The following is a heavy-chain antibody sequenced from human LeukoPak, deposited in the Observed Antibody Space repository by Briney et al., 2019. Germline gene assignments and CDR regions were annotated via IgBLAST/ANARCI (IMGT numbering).Heavy chain of an antibody. V-gene: IGHV3-30*02. D-gene: IGHD3-22*01. Sequence: GGSLRLSCEASRFSFRSFGLHWVRQAPGKGLEWVAFIRYDGNNKYFADSVKGRFSISRDNSKNTVYLQMNSLRPEDTAVYHFAKDTGDYYDTSGNYYAGWFDPWGQGTLVTVSS. CDR2: IRYDGNNK. CDR3: AKDTGDYYDTSGNYYAGWFDP. J-gene: IGHJ5*02. CDR1: RFSFRSFG.